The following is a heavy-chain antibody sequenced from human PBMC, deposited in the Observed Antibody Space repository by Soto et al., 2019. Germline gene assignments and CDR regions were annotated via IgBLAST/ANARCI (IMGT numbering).Heavy chain of an antibody. Sequence: GASVKVSCKASGYTFTSYYMHWVRQAPGQGLEWMGIINPSGGSTSYAQKFQGRVTMTRDTSTSTVYMELSSLRSEDTAVYYCARPYDRDLYYYGMDVWGQGTTVTVSS. CDR3: ARPYDRDLYYYGMDV. D-gene: IGHD3-9*01. V-gene: IGHV1-46*03. J-gene: IGHJ6*02. CDR1: GYTFTSYY. CDR2: INPSGGST.